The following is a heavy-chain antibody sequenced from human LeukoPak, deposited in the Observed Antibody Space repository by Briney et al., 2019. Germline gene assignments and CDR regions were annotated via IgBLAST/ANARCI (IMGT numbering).Heavy chain of an antibody. Sequence: PGGSLRLSCAASGFTFSSYSMNWVRQAPGKGLEWLSSISSSNSYIYYADSVRGRFTISRDNAKNSLYLQMNSLRADDTAVYFCATIPSTELNAYWGQGTLVTVSA. CDR1: GFTFSSYS. V-gene: IGHV3-21*01. CDR2: ISSSNSYI. J-gene: IGHJ4*02. CDR3: ATIPSTELNAY. D-gene: IGHD2-21*01.